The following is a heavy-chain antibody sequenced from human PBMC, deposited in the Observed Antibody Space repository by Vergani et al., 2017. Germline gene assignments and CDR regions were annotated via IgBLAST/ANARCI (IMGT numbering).Heavy chain of an antibody. CDR3: ARADILTGWSWFDP. Sequence: EVQLVESGGGLVKPGGSLRLSCAASGFTFSSYSMNWVRQAPGKGLEWVSSISSSSSYIYYADSVKGRFTISRDNAKNSLYLQMNSLRDEDTAVYSWARADILTGWSWFDPWGQGTLVTVSS. CDR2: ISSSSSYI. CDR1: GFTFSSYS. J-gene: IGHJ5*02. V-gene: IGHV3-21*01. D-gene: IGHD3-9*01.